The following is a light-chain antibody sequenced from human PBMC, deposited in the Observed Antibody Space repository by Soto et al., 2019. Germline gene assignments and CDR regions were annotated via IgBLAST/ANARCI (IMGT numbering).Light chain of an antibody. CDR3: QQRSNWPIT. CDR1: QSVSIK. CDR2: DTS. V-gene: IGKV3-11*01. J-gene: IGKJ5*01. Sequence: EIVMTQSPATLSVSPGERATLSFGASQSVSIKLAWYQQKLGQAPRLLIYDTSTRATGIPARFSGSGSGTDFTLTISSLEPEDFAVYYCQQRSNWPITFGQGTRLEIK.